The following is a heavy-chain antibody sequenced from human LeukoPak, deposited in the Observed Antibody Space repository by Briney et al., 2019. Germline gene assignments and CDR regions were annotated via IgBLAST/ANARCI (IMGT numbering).Heavy chain of an antibody. CDR2: MYYSGST. V-gene: IGHV4-39*07. CDR1: SGSISSTSYY. Sequence: PSETLSHTCTVSSGSISSTSYYWGWVRQPPGMGLEWIGSMYYSGSTYYNPSLKSRVTIPVDTSKSQFSLKLSSVTAADTAVYYCAREMRSPRGGFDYWDQGTLVTVSS. D-gene: IGHD3-10*01. CDR3: AREMRSPRGGFDY. J-gene: IGHJ4*02.